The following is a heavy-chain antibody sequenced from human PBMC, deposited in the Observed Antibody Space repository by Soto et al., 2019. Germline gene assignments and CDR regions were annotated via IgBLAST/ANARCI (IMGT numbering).Heavy chain of an antibody. Sequence: GGSLRLSCAASGFTCSSYSMNWVRQAPGKGLEWVSYISSSSSTIYYADSVKGRFTISRDNAKNSLYLQMNSLKTEDTAVYYCTPLSRDLAARGYWGQGTLVTVSS. V-gene: IGHV3-48*01. J-gene: IGHJ4*02. CDR3: TPLSRDLAARGY. CDR2: ISSSSSTI. D-gene: IGHD6-6*01. CDR1: GFTCSSYS.